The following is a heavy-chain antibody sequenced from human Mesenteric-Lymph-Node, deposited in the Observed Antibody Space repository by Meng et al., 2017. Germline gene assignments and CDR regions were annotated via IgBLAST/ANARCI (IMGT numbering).Heavy chain of an antibody. D-gene: IGHD3-10*01. CDR3: ARDIGRRWPYYYGSGSYYDAFDI. V-gene: IGHV4-31*03. J-gene: IGHJ3*02. Sequence: SETLSLTGTVSGGSISSGGYYWSWIRQHPGKGLEWIGYIYYSGSTYYNPSLKSRVTIAVDTSKNQFSLRRSSVTAADTAVYYCARDIGRRWPYYYGSGSYYDAFDIWGQGTMVTVSS. CDR1: GGSISSGGYY. CDR2: IYYSGST.